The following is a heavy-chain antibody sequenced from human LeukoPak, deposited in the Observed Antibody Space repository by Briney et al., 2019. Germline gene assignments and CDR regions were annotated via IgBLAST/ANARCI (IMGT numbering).Heavy chain of an antibody. V-gene: IGHV4-39*01. CDR3: ARQGDHYYGSGSYYNALGAFDI. D-gene: IGHD3-10*01. J-gene: IGHJ3*02. CDR1: GGSISNRSYY. Sequence: SETLSLPCTVSGGSISNRSYYWGWIPQPPGKGLEWIGSIYYREKIYYNPSLKSRVTISVDTSKNQFSLKLTSVTAADTAVYYCARQGDHYYGSGSYYNALGAFDIWGQGTMVTVYS. CDR2: IYYREKI.